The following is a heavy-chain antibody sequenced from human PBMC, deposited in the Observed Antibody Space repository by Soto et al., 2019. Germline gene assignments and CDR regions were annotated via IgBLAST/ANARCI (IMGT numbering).Heavy chain of an antibody. CDR3: AKEYTPLIRWSVRGVISVNWFDP. D-gene: IGHD3-10*01. CDR1: GFTFSSYA. J-gene: IGHJ5*02. V-gene: IGHV3-23*01. Sequence: GGSLRLSCAASGFTFSSYAMSWVRQAPGKGLEWVSAISGSGGSTYYADSVKGRFTISRDNSKNTLYLQMNSLRAEDTAVYYCAKEYTPLIRWSVRGVISVNWFDPWGQGTLVTVSS. CDR2: ISGSGGST.